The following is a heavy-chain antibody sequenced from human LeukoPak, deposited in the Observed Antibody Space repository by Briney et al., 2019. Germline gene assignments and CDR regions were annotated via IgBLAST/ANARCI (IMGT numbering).Heavy chain of an antibody. J-gene: IGHJ4*02. D-gene: IGHD3-10*01. Sequence: GASLKLSCKTSGYTFTTYGISWARQAPGQGLEWIGWISGSNGNTKYAQNVQGRVTMTTDTSTTTAYMEVRSLRSDDTAVYYCARDRDRMVQGVTALFDYWGQGTLVTVSS. V-gene: IGHV1-18*04. CDR1: GYTFTTYG. CDR2: ISGSNGNT. CDR3: ARDRDRMVQGVTALFDY.